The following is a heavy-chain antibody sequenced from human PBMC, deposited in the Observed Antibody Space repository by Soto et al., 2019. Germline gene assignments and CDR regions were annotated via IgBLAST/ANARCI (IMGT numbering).Heavy chain of an antibody. CDR2: INCGSGNT. CDR3: VRGEGYWRGGVCYRWFDP. J-gene: IGHJ5*02. Sequence: QVQLVQSGAEVKKPGASVKVSCKASGYTFTKYALHWVRQAPGQRLVWMGRINCGSGNTEYSQKFQGRVTMTRDTSESTSYMELGGLSSENPGVYYCVRGEGYWRGGVCYRWFDPWGQGTLVTVSS. D-gene: IGHD2-8*02. CDR1: GYTFTKYA. V-gene: IGHV1-3*01.